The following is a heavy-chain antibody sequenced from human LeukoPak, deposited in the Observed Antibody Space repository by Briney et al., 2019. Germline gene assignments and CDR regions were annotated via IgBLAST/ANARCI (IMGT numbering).Heavy chain of an antibody. D-gene: IGHD4-17*01. CDR1: GGSISSYY. CDR3: ARLLYGDYVFDY. V-gene: IGHV4-59*08. CDR2: IYYSGST. J-gene: IGHJ4*02. Sequence: PSETLSLTCTVSGGSISSYYWSWIRQPPGKGLEWIGYIYYSGSTNYNPSLKSRVTISVDTSKNQCSLKLSSVTAADTAVYYCARLLYGDYVFDYWGQGTLVTVSS.